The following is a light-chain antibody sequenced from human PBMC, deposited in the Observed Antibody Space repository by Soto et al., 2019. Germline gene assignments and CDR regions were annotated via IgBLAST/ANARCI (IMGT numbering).Light chain of an antibody. CDR1: QSVSSN. V-gene: IGKV3-15*01. CDR2: GAS. Sequence: EIVMTQSPATLSVSPLEIATPSFSSSQSVSSNLAWYQQKPGQAPRLLIYGASTRATGIPARFSGSGSGTEFTLTISSLQSEDFAVYYCQKYNNWPINFGQGTRLEIK. J-gene: IGKJ5*01. CDR3: QKYNNWPIN.